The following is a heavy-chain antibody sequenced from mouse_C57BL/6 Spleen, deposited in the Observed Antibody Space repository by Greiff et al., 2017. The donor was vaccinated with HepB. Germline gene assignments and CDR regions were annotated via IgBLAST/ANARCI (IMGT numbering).Heavy chain of an antibody. Sequence: VKLQQPGTELVKPGASVKLSCKASGYTFTSYWMHWVKQRPGQGLEWIGNINPSNGGTNYNEKFKSKATLTVDKSSSTDYMQLSSLTSEDSAVYYWARGGLLRYLDYWGQGTTLTVSS. D-gene: IGHD1-1*01. CDR3: ARGGLLRYLDY. CDR1: GYTFTSYW. CDR2: INPSNGGT. V-gene: IGHV1-53*01. J-gene: IGHJ2*01.